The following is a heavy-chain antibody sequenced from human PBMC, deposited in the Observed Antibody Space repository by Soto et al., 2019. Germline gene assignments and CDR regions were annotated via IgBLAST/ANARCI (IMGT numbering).Heavy chain of an antibody. D-gene: IGHD2-8*01. CDR3: ARRRGSNGWFDL. CDR1: GYTFINYD. CDR2: MNPESGNT. Sequence: QVQLVQSGAEVKKPGASVKVSCKASGYTFINYDMNWVRQATGQGLEWVGWMNPESGNTGYAQNFQGRVTMTGNTSMSSVYMELSSLTSEDTAVYYCARRRGSNGWFDLWGQEPWSPSLQ. J-gene: IGHJ5*02. V-gene: IGHV1-8*01.